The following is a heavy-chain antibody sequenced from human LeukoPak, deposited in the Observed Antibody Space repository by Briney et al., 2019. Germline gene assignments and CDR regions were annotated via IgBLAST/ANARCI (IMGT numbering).Heavy chain of an antibody. CDR1: GGSISYYY. D-gene: IGHD4-17*01. J-gene: IGHJ6*02. V-gene: IGHV4-59*01. Sequence: PSETLSLTCTVSGGSISYYYWSWVRQSPGKGLEWIGYIYYSGTTNYNPSLKSRVTISVDTSKNQFSLQLRSVTAADTAVYYCAREDPQTTVPEGMDVWGQGTTVTVSS. CDR3: AREDPQTTVPEGMDV. CDR2: IYYSGTT.